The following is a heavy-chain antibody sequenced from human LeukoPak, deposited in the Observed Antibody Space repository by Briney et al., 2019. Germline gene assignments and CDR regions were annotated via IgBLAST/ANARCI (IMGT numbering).Heavy chain of an antibody. CDR1: GYTFTGHY. V-gene: IGHV1-2*02. CDR3: ATQRGSYRWGTDFDY. CDR2: INPNTSVT. J-gene: IGHJ4*02. Sequence: ASVKVSCKASGYTFTGHYVHWLRQAPGQGLEWMGWINPNTSVTNYAQKFQDRVTLTRDTSISTAYMELSRLRSDDTAVYYCATQRGSYRWGTDFDYWGQGTLVTVSS. D-gene: IGHD3-16*01.